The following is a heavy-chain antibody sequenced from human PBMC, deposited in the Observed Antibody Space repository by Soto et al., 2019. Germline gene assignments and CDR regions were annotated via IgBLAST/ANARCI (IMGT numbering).Heavy chain of an antibody. CDR2: IYYSGST. CDR1: GGSISNYY. D-gene: IGHD6-13*01. V-gene: IGHV4-59*01. Sequence: SETLSLTCTVSGGSISNYYWSWFRQPPGKGLEWIGYIYYSGSTNYNPSLKSRVTISVDTSKNQFSLKLSSVTAADTAVYYCARDHPSSSWFAYWAQGTLVTVS. CDR3: ARDHPSSSWFAY. J-gene: IGHJ4*02.